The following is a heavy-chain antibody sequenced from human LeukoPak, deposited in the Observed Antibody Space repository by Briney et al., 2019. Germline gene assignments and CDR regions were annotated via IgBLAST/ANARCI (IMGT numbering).Heavy chain of an antibody. CDR1: GLTFSSDA. CDR3: TKRSSSSYYFDY. V-gene: IGHV3-23*01. CDR2: ISGSGGST. Sequence: GGSLRLSCAASGLTFSSDAMSWVRQAPGKGLEWVSVISGSGGSTYYADSVKGRFTISRDNSKNTLYLQMNSLRAEDTAVYYCTKRSSSSYYFDYWGQGTLVTVSS. D-gene: IGHD2-2*01. J-gene: IGHJ4*02.